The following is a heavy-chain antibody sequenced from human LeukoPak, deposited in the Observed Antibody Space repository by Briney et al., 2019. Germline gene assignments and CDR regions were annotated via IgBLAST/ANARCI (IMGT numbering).Heavy chain of an antibody. J-gene: IGHJ4*02. Sequence: GGSLRLSCAASGFTFSSYAMSWVRQAPGKELEWVSSIRNSGGTTYYADSVKGRFTISRDNSKNTLSLQLDSLRVEDTAVYYCTRGAGSSNFDYWGQGTLVTVSS. D-gene: IGHD3-10*01. CDR1: GFTFSSYA. CDR2: IRNSGGTT. V-gene: IGHV3-23*01. CDR3: TRGAGSSNFDY.